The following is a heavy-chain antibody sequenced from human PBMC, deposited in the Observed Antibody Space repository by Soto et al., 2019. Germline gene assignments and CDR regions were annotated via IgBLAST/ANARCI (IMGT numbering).Heavy chain of an antibody. V-gene: IGHV1-18*04. J-gene: IGHJ6*02. Sequence: QVQLVQSGAEVKKPGASVMVSCKASGYTFTSYGISWVRQAPGQGLEWMGWISAYNGNTNYAQKLQGRVTMTTDTSTSTAYMELRSLRSDDTAVYYCARIVGAGYYYYYGMDVWGQGTTVTVSS. CDR3: ARIVGAGYYYYYGMDV. D-gene: IGHD1-26*01. CDR2: ISAYNGNT. CDR1: GYTFTSYG.